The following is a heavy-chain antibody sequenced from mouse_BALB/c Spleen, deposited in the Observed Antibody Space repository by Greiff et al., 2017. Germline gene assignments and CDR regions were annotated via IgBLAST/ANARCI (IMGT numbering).Heavy chain of an antibody. CDR1: GFTFSSYY. D-gene: IGHD1-1*01. V-gene: IGHV5-6-2*01. J-gene: IGHJ3*01. CDR3: ARHRDYSSPFAY. CDR2: INSNGGST. Sequence: DVMLVESGGGLVKLGGSLKLSCAASGFTFSSYYMSWVRQTPEKRLELVAAINSNGGSTYYPDTVKGRFTISRDNAKNTLYLQMSSLKSEDTALYYCARHRDYSSPFAYWGQGTLVTVSA.